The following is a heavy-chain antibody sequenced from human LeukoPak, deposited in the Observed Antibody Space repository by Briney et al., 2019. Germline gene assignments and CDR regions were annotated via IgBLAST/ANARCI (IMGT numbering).Heavy chain of an antibody. Sequence: SVKVSCKASGGTFTSNEISWVRQAPGQGLEWMGGTTPIFGTANYAQKFQGRVTMTTDESTGTAFLELSSLRSEDTAVYYCARGLGYYYDSSGYYPLAYWGQGTLVTVSS. V-gene: IGHV1-69*05. D-gene: IGHD3-22*01. J-gene: IGHJ4*02. CDR1: GGTFTSNE. CDR2: TTPIFGTA. CDR3: ARGLGYYYDSSGYYPLAY.